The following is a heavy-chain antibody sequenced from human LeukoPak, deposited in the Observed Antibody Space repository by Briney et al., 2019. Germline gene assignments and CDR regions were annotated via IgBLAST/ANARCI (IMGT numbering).Heavy chain of an antibody. D-gene: IGHD6-13*01. V-gene: IGHV4-34*01. CDR2: INHSGST. Sequence: PSETLSLTCAVYGGSFSGYYWSWIRQPPGKGLEWIGEINHSGSTNYNPSLKSRLTISVDTSKNQFSLKLSSVTAADTAVYYCARGNHNGYSLDYWGQGTLVTVSS. CDR3: ARGNHNGYSLDY. J-gene: IGHJ4*02. CDR1: GGSFSGYY.